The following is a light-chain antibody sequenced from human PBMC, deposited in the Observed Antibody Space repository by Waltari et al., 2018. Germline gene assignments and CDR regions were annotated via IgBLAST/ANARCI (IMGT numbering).Light chain of an antibody. CDR3: QKYNRAPQT. J-gene: IGKJ1*01. Sequence: DIQMTQSPSSLSASVGDRVTITCRASQGISNYLAWYQQKPVKVPKLLIYAASTWQSGVPARFSGSGSGTDFTLTISSLQPEDVATYYCQKYNRAPQTFGQGTKVEIK. V-gene: IGKV1-27*01. CDR1: QGISNY. CDR2: AAS.